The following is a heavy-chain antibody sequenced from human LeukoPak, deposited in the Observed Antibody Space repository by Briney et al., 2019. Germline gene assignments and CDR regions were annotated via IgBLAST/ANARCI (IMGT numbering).Heavy chain of an antibody. CDR2: IISMASET. V-gene: IGHV1-69*02. D-gene: IGHD2-15*01. J-gene: IGHJ4*02. CDR3: AVSREAGGSLDY. Sequence: GSSVKVSCKASGGTFSNYNINWARQAPGQGLEWKGRIISMASETNYAQEFQGKVTITADKSTSTTYMELSSLRSEDTAVYYCAVSREAGGSLDYWGQGTLVTVSS. CDR1: GGTFSNYN.